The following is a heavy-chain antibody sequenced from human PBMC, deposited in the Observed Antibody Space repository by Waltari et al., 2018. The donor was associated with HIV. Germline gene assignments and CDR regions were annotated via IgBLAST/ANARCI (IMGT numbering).Heavy chain of an antibody. CDR2: LSQHGNVH. V-gene: IGHV3-30*03. D-gene: IGHD2-21*02. CDR1: GFLFSNYG. Sequence: QVQLMQSGGGVVQPGGSLRLSCTASGFLFSNYGIHGVRQAPGKGLDWVALLSQHGNVHFYADPVKGLFTVSRDNSNDTVYLQLNSLTTDDTAGYYWATYGGGDCYFGEVSFVVWGQGTMVIGS. CDR3: ATYGGGDCYFGEVSFVV. J-gene: IGHJ3*01.